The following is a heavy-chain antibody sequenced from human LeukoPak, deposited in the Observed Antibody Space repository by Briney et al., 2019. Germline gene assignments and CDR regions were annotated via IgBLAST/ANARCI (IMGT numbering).Heavy chain of an antibody. V-gene: IGHV4-4*07. CDR3: ARGMTGRGKFDY. Sequence: PSETLSLTCTVSGGFISSDHWNWIRQPAGKGLEWIGRILGSGSTNYNPSLQSRVTMSVDTSKNQFSLNLNSVTAADTAVYYCARGMTGRGKFDYWGQGILVTVSS. D-gene: IGHD3-9*01. CDR1: GGFISSDH. J-gene: IGHJ4*02. CDR2: ILGSGST.